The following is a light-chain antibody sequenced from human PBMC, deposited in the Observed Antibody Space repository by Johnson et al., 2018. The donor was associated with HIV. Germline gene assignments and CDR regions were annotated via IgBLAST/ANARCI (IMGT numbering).Light chain of an antibody. CDR2: ENN. Sequence: QSVLTQPPSVSAAPGQKVTISCSGSSSNIGNNYVSWYQQLPGTAPKLLIYENNKRPSGIPDRFSGSKSGTSATLGITGLQTGDEAYYYCGTWDSSLSAFYVFGTGTKVTVL. J-gene: IGLJ1*01. V-gene: IGLV1-51*02. CDR3: GTWDSSLSAFYV. CDR1: SSNIGNNY.